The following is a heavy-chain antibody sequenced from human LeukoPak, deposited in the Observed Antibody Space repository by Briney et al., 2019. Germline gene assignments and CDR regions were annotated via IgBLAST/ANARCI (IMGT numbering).Heavy chain of an antibody. Sequence: GGPLRLSCAASGFSFNDAWMSWVRQAPGKGLEWVGRIKRKTDGGTTDYAAPVKGRFSISRDDSKTSLYLQMNNLQTEDTAVYYCTTDTRRVVVPKWGQGTLVTVSS. D-gene: IGHD2-15*01. J-gene: IGHJ4*02. CDR2: IKRKTDGGTT. CDR1: GFSFNDAW. CDR3: TTDTRRVVVPK. V-gene: IGHV3-15*01.